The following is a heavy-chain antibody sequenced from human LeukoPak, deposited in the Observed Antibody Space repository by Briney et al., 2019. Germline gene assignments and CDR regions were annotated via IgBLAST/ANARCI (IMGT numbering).Heavy chain of an antibody. CDR3: ARGGVGGSGSYHSYYFDY. CDR1: GGTFSSYA. Sequence: SVKVSCKASGGTFSSYAISWVRQAPGQGLEWMGGIIPILGIANYAQKFQGRVTITADKSTSTAYMELSSLRSEDTAVYYCARGGVGGSGSYHSYYFDYWGQGTLVTVSS. D-gene: IGHD1-26*01. CDR2: IIPILGIA. V-gene: IGHV1-69*04. J-gene: IGHJ4*02.